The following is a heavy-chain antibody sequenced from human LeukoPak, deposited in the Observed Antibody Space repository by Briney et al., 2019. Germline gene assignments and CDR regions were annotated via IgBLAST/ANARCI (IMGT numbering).Heavy chain of an antibody. V-gene: IGHV1-69*05. D-gene: IGHD3-22*01. J-gene: IGHJ5*02. Sequence: SVKVSCKASGGTFSSYAISWVRQAPGQGLEWMGGIIPIFGTANYAQKFQGRVTITTDEPTSTAKMELSSLRSEDTAVYYCAREVTASYYYDSSGYLNWFDPWGQGTLVTVSS. CDR1: GGTFSSYA. CDR2: IIPIFGTA. CDR3: AREVTASYYYDSSGYLNWFDP.